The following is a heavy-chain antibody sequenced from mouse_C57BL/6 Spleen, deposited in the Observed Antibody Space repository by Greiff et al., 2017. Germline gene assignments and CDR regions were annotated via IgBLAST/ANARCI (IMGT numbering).Heavy chain of an antibody. Sequence: EVKVVESGPGLAKPSQTLSLSCSVTGYSITSDYWNWIRKFPGNKLEYMGYISSCGSTYYNPSLKNRISITRDTSTNQYYLQLSSVTTEDTATYYCARYPGSSYAYYFDYWGQGTTLTVSS. CDR3: ARYPGSSYAYYFDY. CDR1: GYSITSDY. J-gene: IGHJ2*01. V-gene: IGHV3-8*01. D-gene: IGHD1-1*01. CDR2: ISSCGST.